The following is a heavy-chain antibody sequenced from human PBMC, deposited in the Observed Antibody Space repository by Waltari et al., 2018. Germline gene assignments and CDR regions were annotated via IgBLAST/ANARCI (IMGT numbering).Heavy chain of an antibody. CDR3: ARAMDSSSSSPWFDP. Sequence: QVQLVESGGGVVQPGRSLRLSCAASGFTFSSYGMHWVRQAPGKGPEWVAVIWYEGSNKDYAASVKGRFTITGDNSQNTLYVQRNSLRAEDTAVYDCARAMDSSSSSPWFDPWGQGTLVTVSS. V-gene: IGHV3-33*01. CDR2: IWYEGSNK. CDR1: GFTFSSYG. D-gene: IGHD6-6*01. J-gene: IGHJ5*02.